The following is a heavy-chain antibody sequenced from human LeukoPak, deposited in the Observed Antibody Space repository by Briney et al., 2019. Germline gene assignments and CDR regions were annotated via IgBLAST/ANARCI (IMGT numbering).Heavy chain of an antibody. Sequence: QPGGSLRLSCAASGFTFSSYGMSWVRQAPGKGLEWVSLIYSGGPTYYTESVKGRFTISRDNSKNTLYLQMNSLRAEDTAVYYCARHYYDSGGYLHDAFDLWGQGTMVTVSS. D-gene: IGHD3-22*01. CDR3: ARHYYDSGGYLHDAFDL. CDR1: GFTFSSYG. V-gene: IGHV3-53*01. J-gene: IGHJ3*01. CDR2: IYSGGPT.